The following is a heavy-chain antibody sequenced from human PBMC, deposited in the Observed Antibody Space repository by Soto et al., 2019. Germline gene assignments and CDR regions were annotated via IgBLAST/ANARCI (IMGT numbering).Heavy chain of an antibody. CDR1: GFTFSSYA. Sequence: GGSLRLSCAASGFTFSSYAMHWVRQAPGKGLEWVAVISYDGSNKYYADSVKGRFTISRDNSKNTLYLQMNSLRAEDTAVYYCARGRGYCSGGSCSLGWPMDVWGQGTTVTVSS. CDR2: ISYDGSNK. J-gene: IGHJ6*02. D-gene: IGHD2-15*01. V-gene: IGHV3-30-3*01. CDR3: ARGRGYCSGGSCSLGWPMDV.